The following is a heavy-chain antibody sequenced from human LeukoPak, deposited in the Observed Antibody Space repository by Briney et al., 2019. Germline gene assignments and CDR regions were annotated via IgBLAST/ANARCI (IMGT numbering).Heavy chain of an antibody. CDR1: GYSISSGYY. CDR3: ARHILKYYYDSSGYYP. V-gene: IGHV4-38-2*02. Sequence: SETLSLTCTVSGYSISSGYYWSWIRQPPGKGLEWIGEINHSGSTNYNPSLKSRVTISVDTSKNQFSLKLSSVTAADTAVYYCARHILKYYYDSSGYYPWGQGTLVTVSS. CDR2: INHSGST. J-gene: IGHJ5*02. D-gene: IGHD3-22*01.